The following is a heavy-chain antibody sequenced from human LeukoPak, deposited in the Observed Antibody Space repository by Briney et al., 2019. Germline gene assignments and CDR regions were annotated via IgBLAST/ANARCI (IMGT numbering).Heavy chain of an antibody. CDR1: GFTFSRYA. CDR2: ISYDGSNK. V-gene: IGHV3-30-3*01. D-gene: IGHD3-10*01. Sequence: GGSLRLSFAASGFTFSRYAMHWVRQAPGKGLEWVAVISYDGSNKYYADSVKGRFTISRDNSKNTLYLQMNSLRAEDTAVYYCARDLGQYYGSGSYYSVFDYWGQGTLVTVSS. CDR3: ARDLGQYYGSGSYYSVFDY. J-gene: IGHJ4*02.